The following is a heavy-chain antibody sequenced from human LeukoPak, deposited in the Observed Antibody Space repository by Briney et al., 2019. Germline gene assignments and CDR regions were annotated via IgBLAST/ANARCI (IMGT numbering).Heavy chain of an antibody. J-gene: IGHJ4*02. Sequence: GGSLRLSCAASGFTYSSYWMSWVRQPPGKGPEWVANINQDGSGKYYVDSVKGRFTISRDNAKNSLYFQMNSLRAEDTAVYYCARDGRGGYLDSWGQGTLVIVSS. CDR1: GFTYSSYW. V-gene: IGHV3-7*01. D-gene: IGHD2-15*01. CDR3: ARDGRGGYLDS. CDR2: INQDGSGK.